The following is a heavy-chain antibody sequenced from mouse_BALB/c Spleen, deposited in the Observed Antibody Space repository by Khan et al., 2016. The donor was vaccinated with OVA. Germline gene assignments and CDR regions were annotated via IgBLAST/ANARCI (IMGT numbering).Heavy chain of an antibody. Sequence: EVQLQESGAELVRPGALVKLSCKASGFNIKDYYMHWVKQRPEQGLVWIGRIDPENGDTIYDPKFQGKASIPSETSSNTAYLQLSSLASEDTAVYYCARDGYSPWFAYWGQGTLVTVSA. V-gene: IGHV14-1*02. CDR2: IDPENGDT. CDR3: ARDGYSPWFAY. D-gene: IGHD2-3*01. CDR1: GFNIKDYY. J-gene: IGHJ3*01.